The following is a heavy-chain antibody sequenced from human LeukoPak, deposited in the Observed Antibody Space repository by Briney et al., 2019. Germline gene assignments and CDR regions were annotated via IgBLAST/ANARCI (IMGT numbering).Heavy chain of an antibody. CDR3: ARFGGYGDSGGGNFDY. CDR1: GGSISTYY. CDR2: IYYSEST. D-gene: IGHD4-17*01. V-gene: IGHV4-59*01. Sequence: SETLSLTCTVSGGSISTYYWSWIRQPPGKGLEWIGDIYYSESTNYNPSLKSRVIISVDTSKNQFSLKLSSVTAADTAVYYCARFGGYGDSGGGNFDYWGQGTLVTVSS. J-gene: IGHJ4*02.